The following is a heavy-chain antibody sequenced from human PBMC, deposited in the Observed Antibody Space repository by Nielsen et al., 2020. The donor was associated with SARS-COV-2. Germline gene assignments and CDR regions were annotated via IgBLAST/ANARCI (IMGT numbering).Heavy chain of an antibody. CDR3: ARITPSSGWDY. CDR2: INAGNGNT. CDR1: GYTFTSFA. V-gene: IGHV1-3*01. Sequence: ASVKASCKTSGYTFTSFAIHWVRPAPGQSLEWMGWINAGNGNTKYSQKFQGRVTMTRDTSANTAYMELSSLSSEDTAVYYCARITPSSGWDYWGQGTLVTVSS. D-gene: IGHD6-19*01. J-gene: IGHJ4*02.